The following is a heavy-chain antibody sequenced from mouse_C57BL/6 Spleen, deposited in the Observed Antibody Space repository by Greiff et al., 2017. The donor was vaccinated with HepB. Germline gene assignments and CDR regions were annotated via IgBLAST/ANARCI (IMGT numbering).Heavy chain of an antibody. D-gene: IGHD1-1*01. J-gene: IGHJ3*01. CDR2: IDPENGDT. CDR1: GFTITDDY. Sequence: EVQLQQSGAELVRPGASVKLSCTASGFTITDDYMHWVKQRPEQGLEWIGWIDPENGDTDYAKKFKGKATITADTSSNTAYLQLSSLTSEDTAAYYCTAEEYYGRSGFAYWGQGTLVTVSA. V-gene: IGHV14-4*01. CDR3: TAEEYYGRSGFAY.